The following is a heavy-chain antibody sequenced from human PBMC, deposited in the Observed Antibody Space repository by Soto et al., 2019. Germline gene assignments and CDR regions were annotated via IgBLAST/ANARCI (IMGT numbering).Heavy chain of an antibody. CDR2: FDPEDGET. CDR3: ATGYSSTTSSMDV. J-gene: IGHJ6*04. V-gene: IGHV1-24*01. CDR1: GYTLTELS. Sequence: GASVKVSCKVSGYTLTELSMHWVRQVPGKGLEWMGGFDPEDGETIYAQKFQGRVTMTEDTSTDTAYMELSSLRSEDTAVYYLATGYSSTTSSMDVWGKGTTVTVS. D-gene: IGHD6-13*01.